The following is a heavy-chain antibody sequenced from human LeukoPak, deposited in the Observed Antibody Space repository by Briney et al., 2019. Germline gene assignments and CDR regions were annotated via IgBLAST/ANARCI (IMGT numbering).Heavy chain of an antibody. CDR2: INPNSGGT. D-gene: IGHD6-19*01. Sequence: ASEKVSFKASGYTFTGHYMHWVRQAPGQGLEWMGWINPNSGGTNYAQKFQGRVTMTRDTSISTAYMELSSMRSDDTAVYYCARGSSGADYWGQGTVVTVSS. CDR1: GYTFTGHY. J-gene: IGHJ4*02. V-gene: IGHV1-2*02. CDR3: ARGSSGADY.